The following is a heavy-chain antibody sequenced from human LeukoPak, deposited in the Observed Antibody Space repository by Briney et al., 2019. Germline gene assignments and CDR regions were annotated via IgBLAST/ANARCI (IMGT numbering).Heavy chain of an antibody. CDR3: ARGTYSNSAGNWFDP. Sequence: GASVKVSCKASGYTSTSYDINWVRQATGQGLEWMGWMNPNSGNTGYAQKFQGRVTMTRNTSISTAYMELSSLRSEDTAVYYCARGTYSNSAGNWFDPWGQGTLVTVSS. J-gene: IGHJ5*02. V-gene: IGHV1-8*01. CDR1: GYTSTSYD. D-gene: IGHD4-4*01. CDR2: MNPNSGNT.